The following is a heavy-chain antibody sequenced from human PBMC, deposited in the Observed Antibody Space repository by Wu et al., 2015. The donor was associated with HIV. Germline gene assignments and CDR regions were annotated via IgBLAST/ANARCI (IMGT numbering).Heavy chain of an antibody. J-gene: IGHJ6*02. Sequence: QVQLVQSGAEVKKPGSSVKVSCKASGGTFSSYAISWVRQAPGQGLEWMGGIIPIFGTANYAQKFQGRVTITTDESTSTAYMELSSLRSEDTAVYYCARPLNSGTEYYYYGMDVWGQGTTVTVSS. CDR2: IIPIFGTA. CDR1: GGTFSSYA. V-gene: IGHV1-69*05. D-gene: IGHD3-10*01. CDR3: ARPLNSGTEYYYYGMDV.